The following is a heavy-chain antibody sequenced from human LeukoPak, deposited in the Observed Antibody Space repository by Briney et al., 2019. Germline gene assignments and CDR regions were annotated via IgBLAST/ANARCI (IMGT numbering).Heavy chain of an antibody. J-gene: IGHJ6*02. CDR3: TTDLGSYGTRSSAYYYYYGMDV. V-gene: IGHV3-15*01. CDR2: IKSKTDGGTT. CDR1: GFTFSNAW. D-gene: IGHD5-18*01. Sequence: GGSLRLSCAASGFTFSNAWMSWVRQAPGKGLEWVGRIKSKTDGGTTDYAAPVKGRFTISRDDSKNTLYLQMNSLKTEDTAVYYCTTDLGSYGTRSSAYYYYYGMDVWGQGTTVTVSS.